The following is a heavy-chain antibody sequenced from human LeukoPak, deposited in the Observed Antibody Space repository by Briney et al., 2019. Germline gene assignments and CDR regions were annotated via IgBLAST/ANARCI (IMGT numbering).Heavy chain of an antibody. V-gene: IGHV1-2*02. J-gene: IGHJ4*02. CDR2: INPKTGGT. CDR3: ARDSSGWYRGSSNFDS. D-gene: IGHD6-19*01. CDR1: KYIFTDYN. Sequence: ASAKVSCKASKYIFTDYNMHWVRQAPGQGLEWMGWINPKTGGTNYAQKFQGRVTVTRDTSISTAYLELSRLTFDDTAIYYCARDSSGWYRGSSNFDSWGQGTLVTVSS.